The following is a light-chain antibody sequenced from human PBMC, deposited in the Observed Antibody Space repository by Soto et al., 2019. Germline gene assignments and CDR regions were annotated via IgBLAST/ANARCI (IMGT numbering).Light chain of an antibody. J-gene: IGLJ1*01. CDR1: SSDVGGYNY. Sequence: QSVLTQRASVSGSPGQSITISCTGTSSDVGGYNYVSWYQQHPGKAPKLMIYDVSNRPSGVSNRFSGSKSGNTASLTISGLQAEDEADYYCSSYTSSSSYVFGTGTKSPS. CDR2: DVS. CDR3: SSYTSSSSYV. V-gene: IGLV2-14*01.